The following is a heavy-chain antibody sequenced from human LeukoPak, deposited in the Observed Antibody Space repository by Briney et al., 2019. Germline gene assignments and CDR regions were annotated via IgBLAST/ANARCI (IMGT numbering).Heavy chain of an antibody. V-gene: IGHV4-61*02. J-gene: IGHJ6*03. Sequence: PSETLSLTCTVSGGSISSGSYYWSWIRQPAGKGLEWIGRIYTSGSTNYNPSLKSRVTISVDTSKNQFSLKLSSVTAADTAVYYCASGKITIFGVARLYYMDVWGKGTTVTVSS. CDR3: ASGKITIFGVARLYYMDV. CDR1: GGSISSGSYY. CDR2: IYTSGST. D-gene: IGHD3-3*01.